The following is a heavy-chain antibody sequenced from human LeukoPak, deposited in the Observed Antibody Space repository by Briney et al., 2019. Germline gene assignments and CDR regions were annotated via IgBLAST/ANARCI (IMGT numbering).Heavy chain of an antibody. CDR2: ISSSSSYI. CDR1: GFTFSSYS. J-gene: IGHJ4*02. CDR3: ARGLYDILTGVVFDY. D-gene: IGHD3-9*01. V-gene: IGHV3-21*01. Sequence: GGSLRLSCAASGFTFSSYSMNWVRQAPGKGLEWVSSISSSSSYIYYADSVKGRFTISRDNAKNSLYLQMNSLRDEDTAVYYCARGLYDILTGVVFDYWGQGTLVTVSS.